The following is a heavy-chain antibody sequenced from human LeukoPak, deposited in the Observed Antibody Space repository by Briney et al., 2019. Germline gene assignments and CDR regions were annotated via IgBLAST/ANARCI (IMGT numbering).Heavy chain of an antibody. Sequence: SETLSLTCTVSGGSISSYYWSWIRQPPGKGLEWIGYIYYSGSTNYNPSLKSRVTISVDTSKNQFSLKLSSVTAADTAVYYCASCRPAATWDYWGQGTLVTVSS. J-gene: IGHJ4*02. D-gene: IGHD2-2*01. V-gene: IGHV4-59*01. CDR2: IYYSGST. CDR1: GGSISSYY. CDR3: ASCRPAATWDY.